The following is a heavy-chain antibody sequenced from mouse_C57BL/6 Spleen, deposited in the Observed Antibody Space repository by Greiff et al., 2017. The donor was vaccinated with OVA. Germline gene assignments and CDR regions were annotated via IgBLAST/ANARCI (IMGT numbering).Heavy chain of an antibody. Sequence: DVMLVESGGGLVQPKGSLKLSCAASGFSFNTYAMNWVRQAPGKGLEWVARIRSKSNNYATYYADSVKDRFTISRDDSESMLYLQMNNLKTEDTAMYYCVRHGDDYDGFAYWGQGTLVTVSA. CDR2: IRSKSNNYAT. J-gene: IGHJ3*01. CDR1: GFSFNTYA. D-gene: IGHD2-4*01. V-gene: IGHV10-1*01. CDR3: VRHGDDYDGFAY.